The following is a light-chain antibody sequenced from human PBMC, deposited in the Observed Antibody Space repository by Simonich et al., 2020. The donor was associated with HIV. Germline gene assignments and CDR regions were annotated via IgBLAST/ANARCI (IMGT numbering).Light chain of an antibody. CDR3: QQYNSYPVT. CDR2: KAS. J-gene: IGKJ2*01. V-gene: IGKV1-5*03. CDR1: QSMSSW. Sequence: DIQMTQSPSTLSASVGDRVTITCRASQSMSSWLAWYQQTPGKAPKLLIYKASSLESGVPSRFSGSGSGTEFILTISSLQPDDFATYYCQQYNSYPVTFGQGTKLEIK.